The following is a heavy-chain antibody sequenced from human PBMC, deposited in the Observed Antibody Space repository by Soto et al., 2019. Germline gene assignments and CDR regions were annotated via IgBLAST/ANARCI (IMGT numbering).Heavy chain of an antibody. CDR1: GFTFSSYA. CDR2: ISGSGGST. V-gene: IGHV3-23*01. CDR3: AKDPGRRYCSGGSCYRTHFDY. D-gene: IGHD2-15*01. Sequence: GGSLRLSCAASGFTFSSYAMSWVRQAPGKGLEWVSTISGSGGSTYNADSVKGRFTISRDNSKNTLYLQMNSLRAEDTAVYYCAKDPGRRYCSGGSCYRTHFDYWGQGTLVTVSS. J-gene: IGHJ4*02.